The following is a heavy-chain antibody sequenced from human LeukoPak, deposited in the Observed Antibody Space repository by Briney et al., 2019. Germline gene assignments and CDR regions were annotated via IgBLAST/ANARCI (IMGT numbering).Heavy chain of an antibody. CDR2: ISGSGGST. Sequence: GGSLRLSCAASGFTFSSYAMSWVRQAPGKGLEWVSAISGSGGSTYYADSVKGRFTISRDNSKNTLYLQMNSPKAEDTAVYYCAKSTHWLLPLSFDYWGQGTLVTVSS. D-gene: IGHD3-22*01. CDR1: GFTFSSYA. V-gene: IGHV3-23*01. J-gene: IGHJ4*02. CDR3: AKSTHWLLPLSFDY.